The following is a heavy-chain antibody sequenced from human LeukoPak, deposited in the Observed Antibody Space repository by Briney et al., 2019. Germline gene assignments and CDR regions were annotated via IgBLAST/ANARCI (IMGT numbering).Heavy chain of an antibody. CDR1: GGSINNYY. J-gene: IGHJ5*02. V-gene: IGHV4-59*08. D-gene: IGHD3-16*01. Sequence: PSETLSLTCTVSGGSINNYYWSWIRQPPGKGLEWIGYIYSSGSTNYNPSLKSRVIISVDTSKNQFSLKLSSVTAADTAVYYCARRTLCCGERFAPWGQGPWSPSPQ. CDR3: ARRTLCCGERFAP. CDR2: IYSSGST.